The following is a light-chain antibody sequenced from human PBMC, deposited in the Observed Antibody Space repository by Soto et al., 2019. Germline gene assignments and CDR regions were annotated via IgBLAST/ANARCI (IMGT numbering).Light chain of an antibody. CDR2: GAS. CDR1: ENIKNY. J-gene: IGKJ1*01. V-gene: IGKV1-39*01. Sequence: DIHVTQSPSSLPASLGDRVTITCRASENIKNYLTWYQQKPGKAPKLLIYGASTLKTGVPSRFSGSGSGTDFTFTIGGLQPDDFATYYCSHIYTAPWTFGQGTRVNLK. CDR3: SHIYTAPWT.